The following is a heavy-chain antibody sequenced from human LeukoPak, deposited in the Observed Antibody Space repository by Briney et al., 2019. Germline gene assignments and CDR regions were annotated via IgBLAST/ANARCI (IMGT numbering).Heavy chain of an antibody. D-gene: IGHD2-2*02. CDR2: IKQDGSDK. CDR3: ARDGLYRDTTGCYKNFDY. Sequence: PGGSLRLSCAASGFTFSRYWMSWVRQAPGKGLEWVANIKQDGSDKYYVDSVKGRFTISRDNAKNSLYLQMNSLSAEDTAVYYCARDGLYRDTTGCYKNFDYWGQGTPVTVSS. V-gene: IGHV3-7*01. CDR1: GFTFSRYW. J-gene: IGHJ4*02.